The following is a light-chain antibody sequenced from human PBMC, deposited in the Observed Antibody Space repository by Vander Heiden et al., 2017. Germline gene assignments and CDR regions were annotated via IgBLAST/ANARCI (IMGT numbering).Light chain of an antibody. J-gene: IGLJ1*01. CDR2: EVS. CDR1: SSDVGGYNY. Sequence: QSALSQPAPVSGSPEQSITISCTGTSSDVGGYNYVSWYQQRQGKAPKLMIYEVSNRPSGVSNRFSGSKSGNTASLTISGLQAEDEADYYCSSYTSSSTLETFPYVFGAGTKVTVL. V-gene: IGLV2-14*01. CDR3: SSYTSSSTLETFPYV.